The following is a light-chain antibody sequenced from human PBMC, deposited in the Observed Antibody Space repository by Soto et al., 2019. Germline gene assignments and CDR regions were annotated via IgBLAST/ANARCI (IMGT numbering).Light chain of an antibody. J-gene: IGKJ5*01. CDR1: QDISNC. CDR2: AAS. CDR3: QQDNSFTIT. Sequence: DIQMTQSPSSVSASVGDRVTITCRASQDISNCLAWYQQKPGKAPKLLMSAASNLQSGVPSRFSGSGSGTDFTLTINSLQPEDFATYYCQQDNSFTITFGQGTRLEIK. V-gene: IGKV1-12*01.